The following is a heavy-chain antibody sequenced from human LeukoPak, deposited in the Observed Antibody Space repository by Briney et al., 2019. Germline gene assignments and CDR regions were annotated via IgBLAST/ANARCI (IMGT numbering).Heavy chain of an antibody. CDR1: GGSISRGGYY. J-gene: IGHJ3*02. V-gene: IGHV4-61*08. D-gene: IGHD4-17*01. CDR2: IYYSGST. Sequence: PSETLSLTCTVSGGSISRGGYYWSWIRQHPGKGLEWIGYIYYSGSTNYNPSLKSRVTISVDTSKNQFSLKLSSVTAADTAVYYCASTHGDPTRDAFDIWGQGTMVTVSS. CDR3: ASTHGDPTRDAFDI.